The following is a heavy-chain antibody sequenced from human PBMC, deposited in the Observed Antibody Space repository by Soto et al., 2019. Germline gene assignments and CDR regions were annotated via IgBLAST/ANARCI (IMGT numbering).Heavy chain of an antibody. CDR1: GDSINSDGHS. CDR3: ARAVFCTDGFCFPNWLDP. Sequence: PSETLSLTCTVSGDSINSDGHSWSWIGQPPGEALEWIGYIYQTGTTQYNPSLSSRVSISADRSKNQFSLHLTSVTAADTAVYYCARAVFCTDGFCFPNWLDPWGQGILVTVSS. V-gene: IGHV4-30-2*01. D-gene: IGHD2-8*01. J-gene: IGHJ5*02. CDR2: IYQTGTT.